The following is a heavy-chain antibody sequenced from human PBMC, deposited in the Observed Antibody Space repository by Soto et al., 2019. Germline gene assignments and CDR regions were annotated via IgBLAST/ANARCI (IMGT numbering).Heavy chain of an antibody. CDR1: GDTFTIFA. J-gene: IGHJ4*02. V-gene: IGHV1-69*12. Sequence: QVQLVQSGAEVKKPGSSVKVSCKASGDTFTIFAISWVRQAPGQGLEWMGGIIPTIGTTNYAQRFQGRITITGHESTGTAYMGLSSLKSEDTAVYYCARDLGSGYDPGDYWGQGTLVTVSS. CDR2: IIPTIGTT. D-gene: IGHD5-12*01. CDR3: ARDLGSGYDPGDY.